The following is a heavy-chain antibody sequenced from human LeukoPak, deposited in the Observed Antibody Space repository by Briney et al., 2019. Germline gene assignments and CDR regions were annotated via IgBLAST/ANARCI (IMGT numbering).Heavy chain of an antibody. D-gene: IGHD6-19*01. CDR2: ISGSGGST. CDR3: SKGRTVTGTLALDY. J-gene: IGHJ4*02. Sequence: GGSLRLSCVASGFTFSGYRMNWVRQAPGKGLEWVSAISGSGGSTYYADSVKGRFTISRDNSKNTLYLQVNSLRAEDTAIYYCSKGRTVTGTLALDYWGQGTLVTVSS. V-gene: IGHV3-23*01. CDR1: GFTFSGYR.